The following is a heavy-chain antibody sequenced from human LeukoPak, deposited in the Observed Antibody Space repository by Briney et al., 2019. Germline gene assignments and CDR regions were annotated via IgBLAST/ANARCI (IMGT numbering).Heavy chain of an antibody. CDR1: GYTFTSYG. V-gene: IGHV1-18*01. J-gene: IGHJ5*02. CDR2: ISAYNGNT. D-gene: IGHD3-10*01. Sequence: ASVKVSCEACGYTFTSYGITWVRQAPGQGLEWMGWISAYNGNTNYAQKLQGRVTMTTDTSTSTAYMELRGLRSDDTAVYYCARAMVRGVIPQYWFDPWGQGTLVTVSS. CDR3: ARAMVRGVIPQYWFDP.